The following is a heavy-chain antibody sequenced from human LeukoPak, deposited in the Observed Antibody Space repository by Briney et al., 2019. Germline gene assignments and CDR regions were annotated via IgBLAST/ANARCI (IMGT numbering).Heavy chain of an antibody. CDR2: INHSGST. CDR3: AKIVVVPAANWFDP. V-gene: IGHV4-34*01. Sequence: SETLSLTCAVYGGSFSGYYWSWIRQPPGKGLVWIGEINHSGSTNYNPSLKSRVTISVDTSKNQFSLKLSSVTAADTAVYYCAKIVVVPAANWFDPWGQGTLVTVSS. D-gene: IGHD2-2*01. CDR1: GGSFSGYY. J-gene: IGHJ5*02.